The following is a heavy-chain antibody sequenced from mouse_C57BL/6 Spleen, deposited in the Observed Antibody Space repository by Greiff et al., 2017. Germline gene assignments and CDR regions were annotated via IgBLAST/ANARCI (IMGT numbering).Heavy chain of an antibody. D-gene: IGHD1-1*01. CDR3: ARRRGSSPYFDY. CDR2: IDPSDSET. J-gene: IGHJ2*01. V-gene: IGHV1-52*01. CDR1: GYTFTSYW. Sequence: VQLQQPGAELVRPGSSVKLSCKASGYTFTSYWMHWVKQRPIQGLEWIGNIDPSDSETHYNQKFKDKATLTVDKSSSTAYMQLSSLTSEDSAVYYCARRRGSSPYFDYWGQGTTLTVSS.